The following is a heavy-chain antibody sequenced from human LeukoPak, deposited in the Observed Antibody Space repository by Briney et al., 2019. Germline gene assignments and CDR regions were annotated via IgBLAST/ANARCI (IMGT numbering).Heavy chain of an antibody. V-gene: IGHV3-9*01. CDR2: ISWNSGSI. CDR1: GFTFGDYA. Sequence: GGSLRLSCAASGFTFGDYAMHWVRQAPGKGLEWVSGISWNSGSIGYADSVKGRFTISRDNAKNSLYLQMNSLRAEDTALYYCAKDGTSSSWYWFDPWGQGTLVTVSS. J-gene: IGHJ5*02. CDR3: AKDGTSSSWYWFDP. D-gene: IGHD6-13*01.